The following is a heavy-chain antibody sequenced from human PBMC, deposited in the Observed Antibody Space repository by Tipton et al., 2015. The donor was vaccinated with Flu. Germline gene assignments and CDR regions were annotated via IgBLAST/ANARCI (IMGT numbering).Heavy chain of an antibody. CDR3: ARGVIYYDSSGPITDALDI. CDR2: IYTSGST. V-gene: IGHV4-61*02. J-gene: IGHJ3*02. Sequence: TLSLTCTVSGGSISSGSYYWSWIRQPAGKGLEWIGRIYTSGSTNYNPSLKSRVTISVDTSKNQFSLKLSSVTAADTAGYYCARGVIYYDSSGPITDALDIWGQGTMVTVSS. CDR1: GGSISSGSYY. D-gene: IGHD3-22*01.